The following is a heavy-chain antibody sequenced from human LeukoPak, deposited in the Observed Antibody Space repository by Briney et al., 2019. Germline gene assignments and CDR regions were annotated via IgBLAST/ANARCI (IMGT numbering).Heavy chain of an antibody. CDR3: ARTSSTWYGGVGDY. CDR1: GYTFTSYG. V-gene: IGHV1-18*01. J-gene: IGHJ4*02. Sequence: VASVTVSCTASGYTFTSYGISWVRQAPGQGLEWMGWISAYNGNTKNAQKFQGRVTMTTDTSTSTAYMELRSLRSDDTAVYYCARTSSTWYGGVGDYWGQGTLVTVSS. CDR2: ISAYNGNT. D-gene: IGHD6-13*01.